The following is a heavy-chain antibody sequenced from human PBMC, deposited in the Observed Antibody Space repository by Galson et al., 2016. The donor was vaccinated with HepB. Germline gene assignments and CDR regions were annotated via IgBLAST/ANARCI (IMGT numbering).Heavy chain of an antibody. J-gene: IGHJ1*01. CDR2: MYTTGST. CDR3: ARGGYYYDSSGYYLSEYFQY. Sequence: ETLSLTCTVSGGSIRSYYWSWIRQPAGKRPEWIGRMYTTGSTNYNPSLKSRVTMSVDTSKNQFSLRLSSVTAADTAVYFCARGGYYYDSSGYYLSEYFQYWGQGTLVTVSS. CDR1: GGSIRSYY. V-gene: IGHV4-4*07. D-gene: IGHD3-22*01.